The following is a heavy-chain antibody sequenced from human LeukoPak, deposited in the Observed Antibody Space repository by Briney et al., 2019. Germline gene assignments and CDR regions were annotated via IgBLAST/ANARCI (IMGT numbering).Heavy chain of an antibody. V-gene: IGHV3-23*01. CDR1: GFTFSDYA. CDR2: FKTNSGQV. J-gene: IGHJ4*02. Sequence: PGGSLRLSCVASGFTFSDYAMNWVRQAPGEGLEWVSTFKTNSGQVYYAESVRGRFTISRDNSKNTVYLQMSSLRAEDTALYYCARSVPDYTRFDYWGQGALVTVSP. D-gene: IGHD4-11*01. CDR3: ARSVPDYTRFDY.